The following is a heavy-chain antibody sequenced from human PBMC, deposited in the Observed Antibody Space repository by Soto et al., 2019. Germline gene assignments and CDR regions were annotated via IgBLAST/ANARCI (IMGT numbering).Heavy chain of an antibody. D-gene: IGHD3-22*01. V-gene: IGHV1-18*04. Sequence: ASVKVSCKASGYTFTSYGISCVRQAPGQGLEWMGWISAYNGNTNYAQKLQGRVTMTTDTSTSTAYMELRSLRSDDTAVYYCARAGHYYDSSGYYPLDAFDIWGQGTMVTVSS. CDR1: GYTFTSYG. CDR2: ISAYNGNT. J-gene: IGHJ3*02. CDR3: ARAGHYYDSSGYYPLDAFDI.